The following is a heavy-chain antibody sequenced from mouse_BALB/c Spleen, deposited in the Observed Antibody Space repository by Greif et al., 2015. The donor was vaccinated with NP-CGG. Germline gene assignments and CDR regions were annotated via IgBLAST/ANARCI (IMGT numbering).Heavy chain of an antibody. V-gene: IGHV1-69*02. CDR2: IYPSDSYT. CDR3: TTLYYGNYVCYAMDY. J-gene: IGHJ4*01. Sequence: QVQLQQSGAELVRPGASVKLSCKASGYTFTSYWVNWVKQRPGQGLEWIGNIYPSDSYTNYNQKFKDKATLTVDKSSSTAYMQLSSPTSEDSAVYYCTTLYYGNYVCYAMDYWGQGTSVTVSS. D-gene: IGHD2-1*01. CDR1: GYTFTSYW.